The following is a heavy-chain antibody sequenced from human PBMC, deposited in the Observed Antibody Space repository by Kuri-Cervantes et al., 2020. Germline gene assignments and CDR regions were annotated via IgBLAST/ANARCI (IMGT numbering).Heavy chain of an antibody. CDR1: GFTFSDYY. CDR3: ARTPTWFGELLYLDYYYGMDV. CDR2: ISSSGSTI. J-gene: IGHJ6*02. Sequence: GESLKISCAASGFTFSDYYMSWIRQAPGKGLEWVSYISSSGSTIYYADSVKGRFTISRDNAKNSLYLQMNSLRAEDTAVYYCARTPTWFGELLYLDYYYGMDVWGQGTTVTVSS. V-gene: IGHV3-11*04. D-gene: IGHD3-10*01.